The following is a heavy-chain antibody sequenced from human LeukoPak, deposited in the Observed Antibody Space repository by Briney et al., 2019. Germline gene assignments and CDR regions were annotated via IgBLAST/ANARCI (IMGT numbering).Heavy chain of an antibody. CDR3: ARIKQWLVMDV. J-gene: IGHJ6*04. V-gene: IGHV3-20*04. CDR2: INWKGDST. Sequence: GGSLRHSCAASGFTFDEYGMSWVRQAPGKGLEWVSGINWKGDSTDYADSVKGRFTISRDNSKNSLYLQMNSLRAEDTAFYYCARIKQWLVMDVWGKGTTVNVSS. D-gene: IGHD6-19*01. CDR1: GFTFDEYG.